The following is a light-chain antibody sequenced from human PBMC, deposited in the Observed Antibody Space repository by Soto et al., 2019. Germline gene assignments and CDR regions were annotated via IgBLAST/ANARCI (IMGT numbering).Light chain of an antibody. J-gene: IGKJ3*01. Sequence: EIVLTQSPATLSLSPGERATLSCRASQSVSDSLAWYQQRPGQAPRLLIFDASNRATGIPARFSGSGSGTAFTLTISSLEPEDFAVYYCQQRGTWFTFGPGTRVDFK. CDR2: DAS. V-gene: IGKV3-11*01. CDR3: QQRGTWFT. CDR1: QSVSDS.